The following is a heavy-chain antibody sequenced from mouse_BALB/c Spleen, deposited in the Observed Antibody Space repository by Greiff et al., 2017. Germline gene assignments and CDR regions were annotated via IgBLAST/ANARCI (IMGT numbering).Heavy chain of an antibody. CDR2: ISTYSGNT. Sequence: QVQLQQSGPELVRPGVSVKISCKGSGYTFTDYAMHWVKQRHAKSLEWIGVISTYSGNTNYNQKFKGKATMTVDKSSSTAYMELARLTSEDSAIYYCARTGTTVVATPGYYAMDYWGQGTSVTVSS. CDR1: GYTFTDYA. V-gene: IGHV1-67*01. CDR3: ARTGTTVVATPGYYAMDY. D-gene: IGHD1-1*01. J-gene: IGHJ4*01.